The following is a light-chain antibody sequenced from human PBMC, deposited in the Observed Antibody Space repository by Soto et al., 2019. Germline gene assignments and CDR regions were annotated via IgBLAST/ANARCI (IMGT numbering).Light chain of an antibody. V-gene: IGLV2-14*01. CDR2: EVS. CDR1: SSDVGGYNY. Sequence: QSVLTQPASVSGSPGQSITLSCTGTSSDVGGYNYVSWYQQYPGKAPKLMIYEVSNRPSGVSNRFSGSKSGNTASLTISGLQAEDEADYYCSSYTSRSTRVVFGGGTKVTVL. J-gene: IGLJ2*01. CDR3: SSYTSRSTRVV.